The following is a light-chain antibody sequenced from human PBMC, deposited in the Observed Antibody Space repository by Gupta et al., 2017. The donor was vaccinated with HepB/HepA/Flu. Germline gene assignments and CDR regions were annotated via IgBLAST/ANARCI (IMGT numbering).Light chain of an antibody. CDR1: QSVASY. V-gene: IGKV3-11*01. CDR2: DAS. J-gene: IGKJ5*01. Sequence: EIVLTQSLATLPLSPGERATLACRASQSVASYLAWYQQKPGQAPRLLINDASNRATGMPARFSGSGSGTDFTLTINSLEPEDFAIYYCQQRSEWPIAFGQGTRLEIK. CDR3: QQRSEWPIA.